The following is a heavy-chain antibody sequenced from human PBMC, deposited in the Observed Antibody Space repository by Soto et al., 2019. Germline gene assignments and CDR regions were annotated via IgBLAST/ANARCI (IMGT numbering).Heavy chain of an antibody. D-gene: IGHD6-13*01. J-gene: IGHJ6*02. CDR1: GFTFSSYG. CDR2: ISKDGSKK. CDR3: AKERAAAGLDIYYYGMDV. V-gene: IGHV3-30*18. Sequence: QVQLVESGGGVVQPGRSLRLSCAASGFTFSSYGMHWVRQAPGKGLEWVAVISKDGSKKYYVDSVKGRFTISRDTSKNTLHLQMNSLRPEDTAVYYCAKERAAAGLDIYYYGMDVWGQGTTGTVSS.